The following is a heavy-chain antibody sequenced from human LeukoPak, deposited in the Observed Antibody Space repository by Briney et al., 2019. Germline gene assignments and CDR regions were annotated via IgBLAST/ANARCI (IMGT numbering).Heavy chain of an antibody. CDR2: IYTSGST. V-gene: IGHV4-61*02. Sequence: SETLSLTCTVSGGSISSGNFHWSWIRQPAAKGLEWIGRIYTSGSTNYNPSLKSRVNISMDTSKNQFSLKLNSVTAAGTAVYYCARGGWGGRDYWGQGTLVTVSA. CDR1: GGSISSGNFH. D-gene: IGHD3-16*01. J-gene: IGHJ4*02. CDR3: ARGGWGGRDY.